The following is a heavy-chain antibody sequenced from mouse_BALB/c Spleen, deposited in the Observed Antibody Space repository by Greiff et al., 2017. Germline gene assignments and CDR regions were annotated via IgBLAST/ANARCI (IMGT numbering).Heavy chain of an antibody. CDR3: ARRGLLRLDYAMDY. Sequence: VQLQQSAAELARPGASVKMSCKASGYTFTSYTMHWVKQRPGQGLEWIGYINPSSGYTEYNQKFKDKTTLTADKSSSTAYMQLSSLTSEDSAVYYCARRGLLRLDYAMDYWGQGTSVTVSS. V-gene: IGHV1-4*02. J-gene: IGHJ4*01. CDR1: GYTFTSYT. CDR2: INPSSGYT. D-gene: IGHD1-2*01.